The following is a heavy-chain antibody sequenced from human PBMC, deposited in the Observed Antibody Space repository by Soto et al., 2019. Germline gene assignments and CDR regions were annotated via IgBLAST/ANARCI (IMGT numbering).Heavy chain of an antibody. Sequence: PSETLSRTCAVYGGSFSGYYWSWMRQPPGKGLEWIGEINHSGSTNYNPSLKSRVTISVDTSKNQFSLKLSSVTAADTAVYYCARGPSAHITHYYYYYYGMDVWGQGTTVT. V-gene: IGHV4-34*01. CDR2: INHSGST. J-gene: IGHJ6*02. D-gene: IGHD1-20*01. CDR1: GGSFSGYY. CDR3: ARGPSAHITHYYYYYYGMDV.